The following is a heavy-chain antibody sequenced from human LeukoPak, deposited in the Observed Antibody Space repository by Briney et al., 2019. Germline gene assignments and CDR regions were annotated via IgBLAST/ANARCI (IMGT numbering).Heavy chain of an antibody. CDR3: ARAPKDLWSGYGAFDI. CDR2: IYSGGST. J-gene: IGHJ3*02. Sequence: GGSLRLSCAASGFTVSSNYMSWVRQAPGKGLEWVSVIYSGGSTYYADSVKGRFTISRDNSKNTLYLQMNSLRAEDTAVYYCARAPKDLWSGYGAFDIWGQGTMVTVSS. CDR1: GFTVSSNY. V-gene: IGHV3-66*02. D-gene: IGHD3-3*01.